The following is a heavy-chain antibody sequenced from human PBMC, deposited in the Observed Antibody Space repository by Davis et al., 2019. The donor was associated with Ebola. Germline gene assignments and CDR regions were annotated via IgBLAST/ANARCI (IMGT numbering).Heavy chain of an antibody. D-gene: IGHD5-12*01. Sequence: GESLKISCAASGFTFSSYAMSWVRQAPGKGLEWVTHISNDGSNKDYADSVKGRFTISRENSQNTLYLQMNSLRTEDTAVYYCARVSLATRNYYGLDVWGEGTTVTVSS. V-gene: IGHV3-30*04. CDR2: ISNDGSNK. J-gene: IGHJ6*04. CDR3: ARVSLATRNYYGLDV. CDR1: GFTFSSYA.